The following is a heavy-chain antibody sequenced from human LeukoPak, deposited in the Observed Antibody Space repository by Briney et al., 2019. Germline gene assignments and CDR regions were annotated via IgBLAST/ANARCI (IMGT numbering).Heavy chain of an antibody. J-gene: IGHJ4*02. V-gene: IGHV3-74*01. D-gene: IGHD6-13*01. CDR3: ALSMVAAAGDD. CDR1: GFTFSSYW. Sequence: GGSLRLSCAASGFTFSSYWMHWVRQAPGKGLVWVSRINTDGSSTSYADSVKGRFTISRDNAKNTLYLQMNSLRAEDTAVYYCALSMVAAAGDDWGQGTLVTVSS. CDR2: INTDGSST.